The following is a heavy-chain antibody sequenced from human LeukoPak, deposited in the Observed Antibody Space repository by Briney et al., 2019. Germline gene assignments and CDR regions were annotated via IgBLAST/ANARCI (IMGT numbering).Heavy chain of an antibody. CDR2: ISGSGGST. CDR1: GFTFSSYA. CDR3: ANLRIAAAGTGEDYFDY. D-gene: IGHD6-13*01. V-gene: IGHV3-23*01. Sequence: GGSLRLSCAASGFTFSSYAMSWVRQAPGKGLEWVSAISGSGGSTYYADSVKGRFTISRDNSKNTLYLQMNSLRAEDTAVYYCANLRIAAAGTGEDYFDYWGQGTLVTLSS. J-gene: IGHJ4*02.